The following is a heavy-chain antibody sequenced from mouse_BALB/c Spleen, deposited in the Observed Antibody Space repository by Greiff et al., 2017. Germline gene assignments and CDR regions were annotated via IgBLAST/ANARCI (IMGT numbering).Heavy chain of an antibody. CDR3: ARTETGSWYFDV. J-gene: IGHJ1*01. CDR2: INSNGGST. Sequence: DVKLQESGGGLVQPGGSLKLSCAASGFTFSSYGMSWVRQTPDKRLELVATINSNGGSTYYPDSVKGRFTISRDNAKNTLYLQMSSLKSEDTAMYYCARTETGSWYFDVWGAGTTVTVSS. CDR1: GFTFSSYG. D-gene: IGHD4-1*01. V-gene: IGHV5-6-3*01.